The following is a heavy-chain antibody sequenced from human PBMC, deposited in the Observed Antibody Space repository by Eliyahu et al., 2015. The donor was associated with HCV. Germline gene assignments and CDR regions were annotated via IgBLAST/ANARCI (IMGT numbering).Heavy chain of an antibody. V-gene: IGHV1-46*01. CDR3: ARDPNYDYIWGSYRHSQYYYGVDV. D-gene: IGHD3-16*02. Sequence: QVQLVQSGAEVKKPGASVKVSCKASGYTFTSYYMHWVRQAPGQGLEWMGIINPSGGRTSYAQKFQGRVTMTSDTSTRTVYMELSSLRSEDTAVYYCARDPNYDYIWGSYRHSQYYYGVDVWGKGTTVTVSS. CDR2: INPSGGRT. J-gene: IGHJ6*04. CDR1: GYTFTSYY.